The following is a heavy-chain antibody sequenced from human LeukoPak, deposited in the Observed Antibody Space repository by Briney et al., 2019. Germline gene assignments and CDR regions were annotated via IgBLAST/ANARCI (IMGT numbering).Heavy chain of an antibody. CDR3: ARRNDFGI. Sequence: PSETLSLTCTVSGGSISGDHWNWIRQPPGKGLEWIGYIYYSGNTNYNPSLKSRVTISVDTSKNQFSLKLSSVTAADTAVYSCARRNDFGIWGQGTMVTVSS. J-gene: IGHJ3*02. CDR1: GGSISGDH. V-gene: IGHV4-59*08. CDR2: IYYSGNT.